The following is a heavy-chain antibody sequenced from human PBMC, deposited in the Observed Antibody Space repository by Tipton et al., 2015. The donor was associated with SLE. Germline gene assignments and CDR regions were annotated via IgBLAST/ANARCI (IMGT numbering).Heavy chain of an antibody. Sequence: TLSLTCPVSGSSISSGYYWGWIRQPPGKGLEWIGTIYHNGDTYYKSSLKSRVTISVDTSKNHFSLKLRSVTAADMAVYFCARRSVQEAFDIWGQGTMVTVSS. CDR2: IYHNGDT. V-gene: IGHV4-38-2*01. J-gene: IGHJ3*02. CDR1: GSSISSGYY. D-gene: IGHD1-1*01. CDR3: ARRSVQEAFDI.